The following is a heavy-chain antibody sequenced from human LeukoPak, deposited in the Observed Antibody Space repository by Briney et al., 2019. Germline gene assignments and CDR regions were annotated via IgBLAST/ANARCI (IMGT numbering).Heavy chain of an antibody. D-gene: IGHD2-8*02. CDR2: IWYDGSNK. CDR3: AGQFRAGAWWGFDY. Sequence: PGRSLRLSCAASGFTFSSYGMHWVRQAPGKGLEWGAVIWYDGSNKYYADSVKGRFTISRDNSKTTLYLQMNSLRADDTAVYYCAGQFRAGAWWGFDYWGQGTLVTVSS. J-gene: IGHJ4*02. V-gene: IGHV3-33*01. CDR1: GFTFSSYG.